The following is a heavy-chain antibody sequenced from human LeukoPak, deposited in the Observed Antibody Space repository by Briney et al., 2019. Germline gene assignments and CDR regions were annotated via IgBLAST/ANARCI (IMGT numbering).Heavy chain of an antibody. J-gene: IGHJ3*02. CDR2: ITGTSSTK. CDR1: GFTFSTYS. D-gene: IGHD2-2*01. V-gene: IGHV3-48*01. Sequence: GGSLRLSCAASGFTFSTYSLAWVREVPGEGLEWISFITGTSSTKYFADSVKGRFTISRDNARNSLYLQMDSLRAEDTAVYYCARDLSSYAFGFDIWGQGTMVTVSS. CDR3: ARDLSSYAFGFDI.